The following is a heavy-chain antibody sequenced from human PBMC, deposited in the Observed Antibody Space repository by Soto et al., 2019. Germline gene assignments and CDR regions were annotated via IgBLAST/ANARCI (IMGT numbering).Heavy chain of an antibody. Sequence: PSETLSLTCTVSGGSISSGGYYWSWIRQHPGKGLEWIGYIYYSGSTYYNPSLKSRVTISVDTSKNQFSLKLSSVTAADTAVYYCATSSLGGYGSGREYYFDYWGQGTLVPVPS. CDR2: IYYSGST. CDR1: GGSISSGGYY. J-gene: IGHJ4*02. D-gene: IGHD3-10*01. V-gene: IGHV4-31*03. CDR3: ATSSLGGYGSGREYYFDY.